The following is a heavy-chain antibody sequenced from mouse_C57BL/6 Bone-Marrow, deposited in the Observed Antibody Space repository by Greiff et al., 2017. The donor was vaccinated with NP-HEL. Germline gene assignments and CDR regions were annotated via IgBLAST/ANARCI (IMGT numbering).Heavy chain of an antibody. CDR2: ISYSGST. CDR1: GYSITSDY. Sequence: EVMLVESGPGLAKPSQTLSLTCSVTGYSITSDYWNWIRKFPGNKLEYMGYISYSGSTYYNPSLKSRISITRDTSKNQYYLQLNPVTTEDTATYYCARYMSTTVSRYFDVWGTGTTVTVSS. D-gene: IGHD1-1*01. V-gene: IGHV3-8*01. J-gene: IGHJ1*03. CDR3: ARYMSTTVSRYFDV.